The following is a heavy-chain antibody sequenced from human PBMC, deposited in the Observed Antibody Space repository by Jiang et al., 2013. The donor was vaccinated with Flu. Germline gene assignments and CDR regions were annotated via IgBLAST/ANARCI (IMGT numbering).Heavy chain of an antibody. D-gene: IGHD4-17*01. CDR2: IYYSGST. CDR1: GGSISSYY. CDR3: ARDRVYGDHNWFDP. V-gene: IGHV4-59*01. Sequence: GSGLVKPSETLSLTCTVSGGSISSYYWSWIRQPPGKGLEWIGYIYYSGSTNYNPSLKSRVTISVDTSKNQFSLKPSSVTAADTAVYYCARDRVYGDHNWFDPWGQGTLVTVSS. J-gene: IGHJ5*02.